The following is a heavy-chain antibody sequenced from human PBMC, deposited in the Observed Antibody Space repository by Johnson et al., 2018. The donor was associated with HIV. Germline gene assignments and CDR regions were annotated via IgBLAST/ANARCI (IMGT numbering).Heavy chain of an antibody. D-gene: IGHD2-8*01. J-gene: IGHJ3*02. CDR3: ARDGNAGYCTNGVCYNDAYDI. CDR1: GFSVSSNY. V-gene: IGHV3-66*01. CDR2: IYSGGNT. Sequence: VQLVESGGGVVQPGRSLRLSCAASGFSVSSNYMTWVRQAPGKGLEWVSVIYSGGNTYYADSVKGRFRISRDNSKNTVYLQMNNVRAEDTAVYYCARDGNAGYCTNGVCYNDAYDIWGQGVMVTVSS.